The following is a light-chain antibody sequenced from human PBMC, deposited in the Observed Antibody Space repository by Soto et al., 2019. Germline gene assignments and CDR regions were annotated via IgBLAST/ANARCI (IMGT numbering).Light chain of an antibody. CDR3: QRSFSTPPT. CDR1: QSISSY. J-gene: IGKJ4*01. Sequence: DIQMTQSPSSLSASVGDRVTITCRASQSISSYLHWHQQKPGKAPKLLIYAASSLQSGVPSRFSGSGSGTDFTLIISSLQPEDFATYYCQRSFSTPPTFGGGTKVEIK. CDR2: AAS. V-gene: IGKV1-39*01.